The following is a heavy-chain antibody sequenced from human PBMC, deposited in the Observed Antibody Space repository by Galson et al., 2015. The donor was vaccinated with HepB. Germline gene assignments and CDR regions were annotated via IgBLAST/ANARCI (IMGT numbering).Heavy chain of an antibody. Sequence: SLRLSCAASGFTVSSSYMSWVRQAPGKGLEWVSVIYAGGFTYYADSVKGRFTISRDNSQNILNLQMNSLRAEDTAVYYCTRGDHGGYCGTTSCYQWGQGTLVTVSS. CDR3: TRGDHGGYCGTTSCYQ. D-gene: IGHD2-2*01. CDR2: IYAGGFT. V-gene: IGHV3-53*01. J-gene: IGHJ4*02. CDR1: GFTVSSSY.